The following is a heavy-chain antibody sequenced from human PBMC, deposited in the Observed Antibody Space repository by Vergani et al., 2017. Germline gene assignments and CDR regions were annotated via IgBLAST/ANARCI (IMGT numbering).Heavy chain of an antibody. CDR3: GRVADFYGLGSRLLDL. V-gene: IGHV4-59*01. Sequence: QVRLQESGPGLVKPSETLSLTCSVSGGSMSGYYWSWIRQPPGKELEWIGYMYHSGSTNSNPSLETRGTISGDTSKNQFSLKLNSVTAADTAVYYCGRVADFYGLGSRLLDLWGQGILVTVSS. D-gene: IGHD3-10*01. CDR2: MYHSGST. J-gene: IGHJ5*02. CDR1: GGSMSGYY.